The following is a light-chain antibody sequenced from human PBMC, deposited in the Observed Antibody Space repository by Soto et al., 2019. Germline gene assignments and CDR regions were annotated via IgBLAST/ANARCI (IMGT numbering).Light chain of an antibody. CDR3: SSYAGSNNFARV. V-gene: IGLV2-8*01. J-gene: IGLJ2*01. Sequence: QSALTQPPSASGSPEQPFTIPCPGTRGAVGGYNYVPWYHQHPGKAPKLMINEVIRRPSGVPDRFSGSRSGNTASLTVSGLQAEDEADYYCSSYAGSNNFARVFGGGTKLTVL. CDR2: EVI. CDR1: RGAVGGYNY.